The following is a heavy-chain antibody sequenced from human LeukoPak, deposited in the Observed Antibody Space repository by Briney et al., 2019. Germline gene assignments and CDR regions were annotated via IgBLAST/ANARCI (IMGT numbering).Heavy chain of an antibody. J-gene: IGHJ4*02. V-gene: IGHV3-73*01. CDR2: IRSKANSYAT. Sequence: GGSLRLSCAASGVTFSGSAMHWVRQASGKGLEWVGRIRSKANSYATAYAASVKGRFTISRDDSKNTAYLQMNSLKTEDTAVYYCTRVVVGAYDYWGQGTLVTVSS. CDR3: TRVVVGAYDY. D-gene: IGHD1-26*01. CDR1: GVTFSGSA.